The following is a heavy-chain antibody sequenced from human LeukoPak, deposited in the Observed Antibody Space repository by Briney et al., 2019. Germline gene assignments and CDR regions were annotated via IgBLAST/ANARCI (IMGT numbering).Heavy chain of an antibody. CDR2: ISYDGSNK. J-gene: IGHJ6*02. Sequence: PGGSLRLSCAASGFTFSSYWMNWVRQAPGKGLEWVAVISYDGSNKYYADSVKGRFTISRDNSKNTLYLQMNSLRAEDTAVYYCAKETQYSSSWYYYYYGMDVWGQGTTVTVSS. CDR3: AKETQYSSSWYYYYYGMDV. CDR1: GFTFSSYW. V-gene: IGHV3-30*18. D-gene: IGHD6-13*01.